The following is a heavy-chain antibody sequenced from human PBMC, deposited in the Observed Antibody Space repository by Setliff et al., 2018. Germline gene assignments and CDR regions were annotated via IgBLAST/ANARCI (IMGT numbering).Heavy chain of an antibody. Sequence: PGESLKISCKGSGYSFSTCWIGWVRQMPGKGLEWMGIIYPGDSDTRYSPSFQGQVTISADKSISTAYLQWSSLKASDTAMYYCARQGRPKYDILTGFAYGDAFDIWGQGTMVTVSS. CDR3: ARQGRPKYDILTGFAYGDAFDI. V-gene: IGHV5-51*01. CDR2: IYPGDSDT. CDR1: GYSFSTCW. J-gene: IGHJ3*02. D-gene: IGHD3-9*01.